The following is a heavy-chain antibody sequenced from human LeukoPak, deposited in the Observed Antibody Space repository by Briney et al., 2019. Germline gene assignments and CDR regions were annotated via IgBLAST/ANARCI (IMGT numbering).Heavy chain of an antibody. D-gene: IGHD5-12*01. CDR2: IYSGGNT. V-gene: IGHV3-53*01. CDR3: AKGGVDPHPIY. J-gene: IGHJ4*02. Sequence: GGSLRLSCTASGFTVSSNYMSWVRQAPGMGLEWLSVIYSGGNTYYADSVKGRFTISRDNSKNTVYLQMNSLRAEDTAVYYCAKGGVDPHPIYWGRGTLVTVSS. CDR1: GFTVSSNY.